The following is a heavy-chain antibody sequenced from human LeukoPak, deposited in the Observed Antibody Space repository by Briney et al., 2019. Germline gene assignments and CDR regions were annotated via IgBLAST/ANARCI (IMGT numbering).Heavy chain of an antibody. CDR2: IYSGGST. V-gene: IGHV3-53*05. D-gene: IGHD5-18*01. CDR1: GFTVSSNY. CDR3: AKDLRYSYGYFLMRTEDYYYYYMDV. J-gene: IGHJ6*03. Sequence: GGSLRLSCAASGFTVSSNYMSWVRQAPGKGLEWVSVIYSGGSTYYADSVKGRFTISRDNSKNTLYLQMNSLRAEDTAVYYCAKDLRYSYGYFLMRTEDYYYYYMDVWGKGTTVTVSS.